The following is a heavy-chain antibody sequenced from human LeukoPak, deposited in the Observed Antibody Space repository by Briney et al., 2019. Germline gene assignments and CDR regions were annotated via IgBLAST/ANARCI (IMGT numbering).Heavy chain of an antibody. CDR2: IYYTGAT. Sequence: PSETLSLTCSVSGGFINSYYWRWIRQSPGKGLEWIGYIYYTGATYYNPSLESRVTISIDTSKRQLSLELRSVTAADSAVYFCARDRRESSKPNDAFDIWGQGTMVTVSA. D-gene: IGHD4-11*01. V-gene: IGHV4-59*01. J-gene: IGHJ3*02. CDR3: ARDRRESSKPNDAFDI. CDR1: GGFINSYY.